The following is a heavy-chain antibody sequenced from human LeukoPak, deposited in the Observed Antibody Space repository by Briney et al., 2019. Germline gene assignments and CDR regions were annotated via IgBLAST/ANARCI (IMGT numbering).Heavy chain of an antibody. V-gene: IGHV3-74*01. CDR3: ARGGGSWVLYFDY. J-gene: IGHJ4*02. CDR2: INSDGSST. CDR1: GFTFSSYW. D-gene: IGHD1-26*01. Sequence: PGGSLRLSCAASGFTFSSYWMHWVRQAPGKGLVWVSRINSDGSSTSYADSVKGRFTISRDNAKNTLYLQMNSLRAEDTAVYYCARGGGSWVLYFDYWGQGTLVTVSS.